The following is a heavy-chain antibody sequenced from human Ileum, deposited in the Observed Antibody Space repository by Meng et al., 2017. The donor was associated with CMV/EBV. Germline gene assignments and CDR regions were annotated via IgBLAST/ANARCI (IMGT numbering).Heavy chain of an antibody. J-gene: IGHJ5*02. CDR3: AKKNPGSPARFDP. V-gene: IGHV4-4*01. CDR1: GGSISDYNW. Sequence: VYGGSISDYNWWTWVRQPPGKGLEWIGEVSHTGTIQYNPSLKSRVVISVDGSKNQFSLKLSSVAAADTAVYSCAKKNPGSPARFDPWGQGILVTVSS. CDR2: VSHTGTI. D-gene: IGHD1-26*01.